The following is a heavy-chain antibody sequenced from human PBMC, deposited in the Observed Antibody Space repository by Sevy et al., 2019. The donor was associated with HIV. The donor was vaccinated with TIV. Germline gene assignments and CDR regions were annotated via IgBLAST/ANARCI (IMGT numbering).Heavy chain of an antibody. CDR1: GFTFSSYA. Sequence: GGSLRLSCAASGFTFSSYAMSWVRQAPGKGLEWVSAISGSGGSTYYADSVKGRFTISRDNSKNTLYLQMNSLRAEDTAVYYCAKLLLRYFDWSTCYYFDYWGQGTLVTVSS. CDR3: AKLLLRYFDWSTCYYFDY. CDR2: ISGSGGST. V-gene: IGHV3-23*01. J-gene: IGHJ4*02. D-gene: IGHD3-9*01.